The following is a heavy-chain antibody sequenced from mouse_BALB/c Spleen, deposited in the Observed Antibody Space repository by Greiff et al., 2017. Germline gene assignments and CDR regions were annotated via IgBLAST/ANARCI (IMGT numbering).Heavy chain of an antibody. J-gene: IGHJ2*01. V-gene: IGHV1-7*01. Sequence: VQLQQSGAELAKPGASVKMSCKASGYTFTSYWMHWVKQRPGQGLEWIGYINPSTGYTEYNQKFKDKATLTADKSSSTAYMQLSSLTSEDSAVYYCARYYGNYGSFDYWGQGTTLTVSS. CDR1: GYTFTSYW. D-gene: IGHD2-1*01. CDR2: INPSTGYT. CDR3: ARYYGNYGSFDY.